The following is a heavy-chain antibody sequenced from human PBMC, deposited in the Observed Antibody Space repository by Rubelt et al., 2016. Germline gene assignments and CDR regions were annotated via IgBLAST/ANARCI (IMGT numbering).Heavy chain of an antibody. CDR1: GFTFSEFW. CDR3: AEDRGVYSSGWYGIDY. V-gene: IGHV3-74*01. CDR2: ISSDGIST. Sequence: EVQLVESGGGLVQPGGSLRLSCAASGFTFSEFWMHWVRQAPGKGLVWVSRISSDGISTGYADSVKGRFTISRDNAKNTLYLEMNSLRAEDTAVYYCAEDRGVYSSGWYGIDYWGQGTLVTVSS. D-gene: IGHD6-19*01. J-gene: IGHJ4*02.